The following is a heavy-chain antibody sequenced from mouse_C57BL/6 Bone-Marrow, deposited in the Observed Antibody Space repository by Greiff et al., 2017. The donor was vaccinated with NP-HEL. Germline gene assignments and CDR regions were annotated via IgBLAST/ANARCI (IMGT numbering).Heavy chain of an antibody. Sequence: EVKLVESEGGLVQPGSSMKLSCTASGFTFSDYYMAWVRQVPEKGLEWVANINYDGSSTYYLDSLKSRFIISRDNAKNILYLQMSSLKSEDTATYFCARGRVTTDWYFGVWGTGATVTVSS. D-gene: IGHD2-2*01. V-gene: IGHV5-16*01. J-gene: IGHJ1*03. CDR1: GFTFSDYY. CDR3: ARGRVTTDWYFGV. CDR2: INYDGSST.